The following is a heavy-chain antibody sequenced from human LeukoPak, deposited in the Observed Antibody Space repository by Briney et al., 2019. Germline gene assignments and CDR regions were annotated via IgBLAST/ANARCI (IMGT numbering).Heavy chain of an antibody. CDR2: INHSGST. J-gene: IGHJ4*02. Sequence: SETLSLTCAVSGGSISSSNWWSWVRQPPGKGLEWIGEINHSGSTNYNPSLKSRVTISVDTSKYQFSLNLGSVTAADTAVYYCARYRGSGTFDSWGQGTLVTVSS. CDR3: ARYRGSGTFDS. CDR1: GGSISSSNW. D-gene: IGHD3-10*01. V-gene: IGHV4-4*02.